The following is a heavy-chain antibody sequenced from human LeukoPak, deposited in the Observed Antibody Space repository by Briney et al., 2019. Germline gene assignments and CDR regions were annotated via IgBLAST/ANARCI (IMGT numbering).Heavy chain of an antibody. CDR3: ARGPQVLRSYSSGWSHFDY. J-gene: IGHJ4*02. CDR1: GYTFTSYG. CDR2: ISAYNGNT. V-gene: IGHV1-18*01. D-gene: IGHD6-19*01. Sequence: ASVKVSCKASGYTFTSYGISWVRQAPGQGLEWMGWISAYNGNTNYAQKLQGRVTMTTDTSTSTAYMELRSLRSDDAAVYYCARGPQVLRSYSSGWSHFDYXGXGTLVTVSS.